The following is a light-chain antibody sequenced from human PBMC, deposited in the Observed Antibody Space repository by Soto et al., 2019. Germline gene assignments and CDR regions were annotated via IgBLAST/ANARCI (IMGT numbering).Light chain of an antibody. Sequence: EIVLTQSPATLFLSPGERATLSCRASQSVRSYLAWYQQKPGQTPRLLIYDAFNRATGIPARFSGSGSGTDFTLTISSLEPEDSAVYYCQQRGNWPQTFGPGTKVDI. J-gene: IGKJ3*01. V-gene: IGKV3-11*01. CDR2: DAF. CDR1: QSVRSY. CDR3: QQRGNWPQT.